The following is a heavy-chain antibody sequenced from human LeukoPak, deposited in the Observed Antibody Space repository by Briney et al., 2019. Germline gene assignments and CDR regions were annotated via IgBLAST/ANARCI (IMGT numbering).Heavy chain of an antibody. V-gene: IGHV3-7*01. CDR2: IKQDGSEQ. Sequence: SLRLSCAASGFTFSRYWMSWVRQAPGKGLEWVANIKQDGSEQYYVDSAKRRFTISRDNAKNSLYLQMNSLRAEDTAVYYCARELIMTTVTINNYYYREVWGKGTTVTVSS. CDR1: GFTFSRYW. CDR3: ARELIMTTVTINNYYYREV. J-gene: IGHJ6*03. D-gene: IGHD4-17*01.